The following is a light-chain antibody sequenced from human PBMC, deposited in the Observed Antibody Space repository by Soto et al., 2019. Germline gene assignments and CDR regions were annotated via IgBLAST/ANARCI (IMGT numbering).Light chain of an antibody. CDR1: KLGDKY. J-gene: IGLJ2*01. CDR2: QDK. Sequence: SYELTQPPSVSVSQGRTASITCSGDKLGDKYTDWYQQRPGQSPVLVIYQDKKRPSGIPERFSGSNSGNTAILTISGTQAVDEADYYCQAWDSSYVVFGGGTKLTVL. CDR3: QAWDSSYVV. V-gene: IGLV3-1*01.